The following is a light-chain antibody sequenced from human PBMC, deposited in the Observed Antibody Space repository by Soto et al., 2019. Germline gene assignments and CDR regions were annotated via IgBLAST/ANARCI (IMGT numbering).Light chain of an antibody. CDR2: GAS. CDR1: QSVSSN. V-gene: IGKV3-15*01. Sequence: EIVMTQSPATLSVSPGERATLSCRASQSVSSNLAWYQQKPGQATSLIIYGASTRATGIPARFSGSGSGTDFTLTISSLQSEDFASYYCQQYTNWPPITFGQGTRLEIK. J-gene: IGKJ5*01. CDR3: QQYTNWPPIT.